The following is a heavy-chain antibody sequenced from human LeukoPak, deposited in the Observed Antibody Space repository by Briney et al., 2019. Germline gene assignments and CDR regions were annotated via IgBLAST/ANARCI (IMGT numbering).Heavy chain of an antibody. CDR2: MNTNSGGT. CDR1: GYTFTGYF. Sequence: ASVKVSCKTSGYTFTGYFLHWPRQAPGQGLEWVGWMNTNSGGTMYAQKFQGRVSMTRDTSISTAYMELSSLTSDDTAVYYCAGDMDIPLIDAFDIWGQGTMVTVSS. V-gene: IGHV1-2*02. D-gene: IGHD2-2*03. J-gene: IGHJ3*02. CDR3: AGDMDIPLIDAFDI.